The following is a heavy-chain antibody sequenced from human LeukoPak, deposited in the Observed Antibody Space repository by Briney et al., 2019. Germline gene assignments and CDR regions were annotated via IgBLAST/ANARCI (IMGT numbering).Heavy chain of an antibody. D-gene: IGHD2-2*01. Sequence: QAGGSLRLSCTVSGFTFSSYWMSWVRQAPGKGLEWVANINQGGSDKSYVDSVKGRFTVSRDNAKKSLYLQMNSLRAEDTAVYYCVRDRCSSTCCHDSPNWFDPWGQGTLVTVSS. V-gene: IGHV3-7*01. CDR1: GFTFSSYW. J-gene: IGHJ5*02. CDR3: VRDRCSSTCCHDSPNWFDP. CDR2: INQGGSDK.